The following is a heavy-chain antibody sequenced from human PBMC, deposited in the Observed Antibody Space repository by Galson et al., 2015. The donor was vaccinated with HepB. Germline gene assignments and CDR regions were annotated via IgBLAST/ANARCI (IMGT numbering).Heavy chain of an antibody. Sequence: SVKVSCKASGYTFTSYYMHWARQAPGQGLEWMGVINPSGGSTSYAQKFQGRVTMTRDTPTSTVYMELSSLRSEDTAVYYCARDGGTTISPERYNWFDPWGQGTLVTVSS. J-gene: IGHJ5*02. D-gene: IGHD3-3*02. CDR2: INPSGGST. V-gene: IGHV1-46*01. CDR1: GYTFTSYY. CDR3: ARDGGTTISPERYNWFDP.